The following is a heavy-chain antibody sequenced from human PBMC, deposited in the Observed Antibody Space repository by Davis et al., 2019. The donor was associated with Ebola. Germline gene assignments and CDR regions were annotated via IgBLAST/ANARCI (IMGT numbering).Heavy chain of an antibody. V-gene: IGHV5-51*01. CDR1: GYSFTSYW. CDR2: IYPGDSDT. Sequence: GESLITPLQGSGYSFTSYWFGWVRQMPGPGLAWMGFIYPGDSDTRYSPSFQGQVTISADKSISTAYLQWSSLKASDTAMDYCASPSAGVVNYWGQGTLVTVSS. J-gene: IGHJ4*02. CDR3: ASPSAGVVNY. D-gene: IGHD3-10*01.